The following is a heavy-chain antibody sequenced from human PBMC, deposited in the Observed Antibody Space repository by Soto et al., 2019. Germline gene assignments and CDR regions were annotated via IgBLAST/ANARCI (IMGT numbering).Heavy chain of an antibody. J-gene: IGHJ4*02. CDR2: INAGNGNT. Sequence: RCWPYHSPGQRLEWMGWINAGNGNTKYSQKFQGRVTITRDTSASTAYMELSSLRSEDTAVYYCARSIVVVTALDYWGQGTLVTVSS. D-gene: IGHD2-21*02. CDR3: ARSIVVVTALDY. V-gene: IGHV1-3*01.